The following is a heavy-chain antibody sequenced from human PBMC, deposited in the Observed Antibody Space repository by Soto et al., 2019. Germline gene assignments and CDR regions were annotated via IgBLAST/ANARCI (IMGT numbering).Heavy chain of an antibody. CDR2: ISGGAGTT. CDR1: GFTFSNSG. D-gene: IGHD3-3*01. CDR3: ASLGWNIPLFGS. Sequence: EVQLLESGGGLVQPGGSLRLSCAASGFTFSNSGMSWVRQAPGKGLEWVSGISGGAGTTYYAESVKGRFTISRDNSKKTLYLQMNSLRAEDTAVYYCASLGWNIPLFGSWGQGTLVTVSS. V-gene: IGHV3-23*01. J-gene: IGHJ5*02.